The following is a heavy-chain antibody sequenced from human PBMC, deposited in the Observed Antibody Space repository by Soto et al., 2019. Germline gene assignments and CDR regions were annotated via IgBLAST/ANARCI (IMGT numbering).Heavy chain of an antibody. D-gene: IGHD2-2*01. Sequence: PSETLSLTCTVSGGSISSYYWSWIRRPPGKGLEWIGYIYYTGSTKYNPSLKSRVTISVDTSKNHFSLKLSSVTAADTAVYYCASRPIGYEGNSFDPWGQGTLVTVCS. CDR1: GGSISSYY. CDR3: ASRPIGYEGNSFDP. V-gene: IGHV4-59*08. CDR2: IYYTGST. J-gene: IGHJ5*02.